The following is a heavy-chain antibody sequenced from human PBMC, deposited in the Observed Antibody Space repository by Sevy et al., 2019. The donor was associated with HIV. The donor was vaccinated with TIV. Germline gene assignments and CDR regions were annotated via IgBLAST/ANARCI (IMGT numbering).Heavy chain of an antibody. D-gene: IGHD3-22*01. CDR2: ISWNSGSI. V-gene: IGHV3-9*01. Sequence: GGSLRLSCAASGFTFDDYAMHWVRQAPGKGLEWVSGISWNSGSIGYADSVKGGFTISRDNAKNSLYLQMNSLRAEDTALYYCAKDKFYYDSSGYYFDYWGQGTLVTVSS. CDR3: AKDKFYYDSSGYYFDY. CDR1: GFTFDDYA. J-gene: IGHJ4*02.